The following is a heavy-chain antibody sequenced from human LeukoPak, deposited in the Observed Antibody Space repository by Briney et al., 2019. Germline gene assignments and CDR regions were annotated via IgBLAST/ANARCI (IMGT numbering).Heavy chain of an antibody. CDR1: GFTFSSYG. V-gene: IGHV3-23*01. CDR3: AKDMGLVAAAGPDY. D-gene: IGHD6-13*01. Sequence: GGSLRLSCAASGFTFSSYGMTWVRQAPGKGLEWVSTISGSGGNTYYADSAKGRFTISRDNAKNSLYLQMNSLRAEDTALYYCAKDMGLVAAAGPDYWGQGTLVTVSS. CDR2: ISGSGGNT. J-gene: IGHJ4*02.